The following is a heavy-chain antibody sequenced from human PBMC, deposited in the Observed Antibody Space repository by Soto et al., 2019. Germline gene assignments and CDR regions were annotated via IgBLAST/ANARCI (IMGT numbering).Heavy chain of an antibody. CDR1: GFTFSSYA. V-gene: IGHV3-30-3*01. CDR3: ARVHPSGSYDY. Sequence: QVQLVESGGGVVQPGRSLRLSCAASGFTFSSYAMHWVRQAPGKGLEWVAVISYDGSNKYYADSVKGRFTISRDNSKNTLYLQMNSLRAEDTAVYYCARVHPSGSYDYWGQGNLVTVSS. D-gene: IGHD1-26*01. CDR2: ISYDGSNK. J-gene: IGHJ4*02.